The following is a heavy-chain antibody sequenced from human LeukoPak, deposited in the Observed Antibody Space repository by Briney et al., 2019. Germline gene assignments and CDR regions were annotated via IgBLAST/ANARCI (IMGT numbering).Heavy chain of an antibody. CDR1: GGSISSSSYY. D-gene: IGHD6-13*01. Sequence: SETLSLTCTVSGGSISSSSYYWGWIRQPPGKGLEWIGSIYYSGSTYYNPSLKSRVTISVDTSKNQFSLKLSSVTAADTAVYYCARGAPLIAAVGTYGYWGQGTLVTVSS. V-gene: IGHV4-39*07. J-gene: IGHJ4*02. CDR3: ARGAPLIAAVGTYGY. CDR2: IYYSGST.